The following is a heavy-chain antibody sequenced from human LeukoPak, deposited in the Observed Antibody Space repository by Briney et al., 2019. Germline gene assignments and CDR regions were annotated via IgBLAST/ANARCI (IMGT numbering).Heavy chain of an antibody. Sequence: ASVKVSCKASGYTFTNYDISWVRQAPGQGLEWMGWISPYNGNTNSAQKFQGGVTMTTHTSTSTAYMELRSLRSDDTAVYYCATDHRQSSSSSYYYYIDVWGTGTTVTVSS. J-gene: IGHJ6*03. D-gene: IGHD6-6*01. CDR3: ATDHRQSSSSSYYYYIDV. CDR1: GYTFTNYD. V-gene: IGHV1-18*01. CDR2: ISPYNGNT.